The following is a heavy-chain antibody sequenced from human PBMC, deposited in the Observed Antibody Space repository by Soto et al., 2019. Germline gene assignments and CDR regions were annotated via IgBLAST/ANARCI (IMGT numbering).Heavy chain of an antibody. CDR3: AKDEAVSSVAYYFDY. CDR1: GFPFSIYA. CDR2: ISYDGSNK. V-gene: IGHV3-30*18. D-gene: IGHD2-21*01. Sequence: GGSLRLSCAASGFPFSIYAMHLVRQSPGKGLEWVAVISYDGSNKFYADSVKGRFTISRDSSKNTPYLQLNNLRVEDTAVYFCAKDEAVSSVAYYFDYWAQGTLVTVSS. J-gene: IGHJ4*02.